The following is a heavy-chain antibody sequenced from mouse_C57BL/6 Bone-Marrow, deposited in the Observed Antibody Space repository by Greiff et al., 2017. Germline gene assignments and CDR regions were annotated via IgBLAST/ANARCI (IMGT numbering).Heavy chain of an antibody. J-gene: IGHJ1*03. CDR1: GYNFNDYW. V-gene: IGHV1-7*01. D-gene: IGHD1-1*01. CDR3: SSRAYGSIWYFDV. CDR2: INPSSGYT. Sequence: QVQLKQSGAELAKPGASVKLSCKASGYNFNDYWMHWVKQRPGQGLEWIGYINPSSGYTKYNQKFKDKATLTADKSSTTAYMQLSSLTYEDSAVYYGSSRAYGSIWYFDVWGTGTTVTVSS.